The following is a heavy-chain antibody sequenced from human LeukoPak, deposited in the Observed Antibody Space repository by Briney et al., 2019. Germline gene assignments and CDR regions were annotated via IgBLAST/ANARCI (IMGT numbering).Heavy chain of an antibody. D-gene: IGHD1-26*01. CDR3: AKERGNEWELLPGNDY. J-gene: IGHJ4*02. CDR2: ISGSGGST. V-gene: IGHV3-23*01. CDR1: GFTFSSYA. Sequence: PGGSLRLSCAASGFTFSSYAMSWVRQAPGKGLEWVSAISGSGGSTYYADSVKGRFTISRDNSKNTLYLQMNSLRAEDTAVYYCAKERGNEWELLPGNDYWGQGTLVTVSS.